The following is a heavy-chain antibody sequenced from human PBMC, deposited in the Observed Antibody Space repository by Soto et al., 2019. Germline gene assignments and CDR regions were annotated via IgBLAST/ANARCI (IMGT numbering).Heavy chain of an antibody. CDR3: AKGGSWSGHN. D-gene: IGHD3-3*01. CDR2: ISYDGRNQ. Sequence: QVHLVESGGDVVQPGTSLRLSCAVSGFTLSSNGMHWVRQAPDKGLEWVAAISYDGRNQYYADSVKGRFTISRDNSKNPLYLQMDSLRDEDTAVYYCAKGGSWSGHNWGQGTLVTVSS. J-gene: IGHJ4*02. V-gene: IGHV3-30*18. CDR1: GFTLSSNG.